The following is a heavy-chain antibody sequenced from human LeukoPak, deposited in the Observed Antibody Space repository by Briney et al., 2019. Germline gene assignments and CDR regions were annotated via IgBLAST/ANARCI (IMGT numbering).Heavy chain of an antibody. CDR3: AKALYGSGSYLSY. J-gene: IGHJ4*02. V-gene: IGHV3-23*01. D-gene: IGHD3-10*01. CDR1: GFTFSSYA. CDR2: ISGSGGST. Sequence: GGSLRLSCAASGFTFSSYAMSWVRQAPGKGLEWVSAISGSGGSTYYADSVKGRFTISRDNSKHALYLQMNSLSAEDTAVYYCAKALYGSGSYLSYWGQGTLVTVSS.